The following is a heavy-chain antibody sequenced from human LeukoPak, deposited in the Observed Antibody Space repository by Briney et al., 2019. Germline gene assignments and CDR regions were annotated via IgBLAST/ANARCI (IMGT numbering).Heavy chain of an antibody. CDR3: TRWDGFGDS. CDR2: ISWNSGSI. D-gene: IGHD3-10*01. Sequence: GGSLRLSCAASGFTFDDYAMHWVRQAPGKGLEWVSGISWNSGSIGYADSVKGRFTISRDNAKNSLYLQMNNLRAEDTAVYYCTRWDGFGDSWGQGTLVTVSS. V-gene: IGHV3-9*01. CDR1: GFTFDDYA. J-gene: IGHJ4*02.